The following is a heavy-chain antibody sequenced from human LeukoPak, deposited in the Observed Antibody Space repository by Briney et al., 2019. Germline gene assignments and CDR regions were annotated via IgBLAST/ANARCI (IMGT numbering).Heavy chain of an antibody. D-gene: IGHD6-19*01. CDR3: AREAVSFIAVAKDGYFDF. V-gene: IGHV1-18*01. Sequence: GASVRVSCKTSGYTFNSFGITWLRQAPGQGLEWMGWVSAYKDYTSHAQKFQDRIIMTTDTSTTTAYMELRNLKSDDTAVYYCAREAVSFIAVAKDGYFDFWGQGSLVTVSS. J-gene: IGHJ4*02. CDR1: GYTFNSFG. CDR2: VSAYKDYT.